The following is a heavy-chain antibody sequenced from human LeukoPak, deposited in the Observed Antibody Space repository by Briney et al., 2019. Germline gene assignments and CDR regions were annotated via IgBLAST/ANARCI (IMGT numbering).Heavy chain of an antibody. Sequence: SETLSPTCTVSGGSISSSSYYWGWIRQPPGKGLEWIGEINHSGSTNYNPSLKSRVTISVDTSKNQFSLKLSSVTAADTAVYYCARGGIWYYDILTGYSFDYWGQGTLVTVSS. V-gene: IGHV4-39*07. D-gene: IGHD3-9*01. CDR2: INHSGST. J-gene: IGHJ4*02. CDR3: ARGGIWYYDILTGYSFDY. CDR1: GGSISSSSYY.